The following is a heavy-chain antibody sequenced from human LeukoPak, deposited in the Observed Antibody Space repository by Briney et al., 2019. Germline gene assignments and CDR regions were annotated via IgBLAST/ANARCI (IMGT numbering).Heavy chain of an antibody. CDR1: GFTLSSYA. D-gene: IGHD3-22*01. CDR3: ARGLVHDTSGYYSDY. J-gene: IGHJ4*02. V-gene: IGHV3-23*01. Sequence: GGSLRLSCAASGFTLSSYAMSWVRQAPGKGLEWVSAISGSGGSTYYADSVKGRFTVSRDNAKNTLYLQMDSLRAEDSAVYYCARGLVHDTSGYYSDYWGRGILVTVSS. CDR2: ISGSGGST.